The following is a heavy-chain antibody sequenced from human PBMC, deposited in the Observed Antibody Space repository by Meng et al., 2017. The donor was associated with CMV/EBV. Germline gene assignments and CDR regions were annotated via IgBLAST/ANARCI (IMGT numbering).Heavy chain of an antibody. CDR2: IDYSGST. D-gene: IGHD1-1*01. CDR1: GGSILSGDCY. J-gene: IGHJ4*02. V-gene: IGHV4-30-4*08. CDR3: ASECDNPFDY. Sequence: QVQRPESGPGLAKPSQTLSLTGTVSGGSILSGDCYWSWLRQPPGKGLELIGYIDYSGSTYYNPSLNIRITISVDTSKNQFSLKLSSVTAADTAVYYCASECDNPFDYWGQGTLVTVSS.